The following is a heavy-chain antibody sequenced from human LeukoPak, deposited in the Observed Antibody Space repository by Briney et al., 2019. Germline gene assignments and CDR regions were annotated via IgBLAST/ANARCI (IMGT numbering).Heavy chain of an antibody. CDR3: ARGGEDIVLMVYATDFDY. V-gene: IGHV4-4*07. D-gene: IGHD2-8*01. CDR2: IYTSGST. Sequence: SETLSLTCTVSGGSISSYYWSWIRQPAGKGLEWIGRIYTSGSTNYNPSLKSRVTMSVDTSKNQFSLKLSSVTAADTAVYYCARGGEDIVLMVYATDFDYWGQGTLVTVSS. J-gene: IGHJ4*02. CDR1: GGSISSYY.